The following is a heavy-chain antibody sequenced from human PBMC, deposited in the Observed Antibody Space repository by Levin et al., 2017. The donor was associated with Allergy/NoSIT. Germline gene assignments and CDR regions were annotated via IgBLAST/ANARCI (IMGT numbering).Heavy chain of an antibody. J-gene: IGHJ5*02. D-gene: IGHD3-3*01. Sequence: GESLKISCAASGFTFSSYSMNWVRQAPGKGLEWVSSISSSSSYIYYADSVKGRFTISRDNAKNSLYLQMNSLRAEDTAVYYCARVDSYDFWSGYYRASADAFDPWGQGTLVTVSS. CDR2: ISSSSSYI. V-gene: IGHV3-21*01. CDR1: GFTFSSYS. CDR3: ARVDSYDFWSGYYRASADAFDP.